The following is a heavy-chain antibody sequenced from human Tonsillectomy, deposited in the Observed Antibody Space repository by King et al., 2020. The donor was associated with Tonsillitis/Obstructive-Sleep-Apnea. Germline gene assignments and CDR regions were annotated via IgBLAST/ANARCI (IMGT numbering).Heavy chain of an antibody. Sequence: VQLVESGGGLVKPGGSLRLSCVASGFRFSDYWMTWIRQAPGKGLEWVSYISSTSSYTNYADSVKGRFTISRDNAKNSLFLQMNSLRAEDTAVYYCATIRGGGVPPEWGQGTLVTVSS. CDR1: GFRFSDYW. CDR2: ISSTSSYT. CDR3: ATIRGGGVPPE. V-gene: IGHV3-11*05. J-gene: IGHJ4*02. D-gene: IGHD3-16*01.